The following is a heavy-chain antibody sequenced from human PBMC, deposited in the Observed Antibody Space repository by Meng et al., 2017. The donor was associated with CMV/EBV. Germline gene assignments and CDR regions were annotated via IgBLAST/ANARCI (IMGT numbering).Heavy chain of an antibody. CDR1: GLSLSTSGVG. CDR2: IYWNDDK. CDR3: AHRRGVSWSGRAPDAFDI. Sequence: SGPTLVKPTQTLTLTCTFSGLSLSTSGVGVGWIRQPPGKALEWLALIYWNDDKRYSPSLKSRLTITKDTSKNQVVLTMTNMDPVDTATYYCAHRRGVSWSGRAPDAFDIWGQGTMVTVSS. J-gene: IGHJ3*02. V-gene: IGHV2-5*01. D-gene: IGHD3-3*01.